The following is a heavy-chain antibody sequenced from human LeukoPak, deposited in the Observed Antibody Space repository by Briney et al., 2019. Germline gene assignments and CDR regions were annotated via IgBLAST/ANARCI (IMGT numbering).Heavy chain of an antibody. CDR3: ARDLGYSGSYIWLY. D-gene: IGHD1-26*01. Sequence: SETLSLTCTVSGGSISSSSYYWGWIRQPPGKGLEWIGNIYYSGSTYYNPSLKSRVTISVDTSKNQFSLKLSSVTAADTAVYYCARDLGYSGSYIWLYWGQGTLVTVSS. CDR2: IYYSGST. V-gene: IGHV4-39*07. J-gene: IGHJ4*02. CDR1: GGSISSSSYY.